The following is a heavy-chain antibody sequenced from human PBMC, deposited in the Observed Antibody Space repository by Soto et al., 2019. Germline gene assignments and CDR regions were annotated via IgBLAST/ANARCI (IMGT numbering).Heavy chain of an antibody. V-gene: IGHV3-30*09. CDR3: ARARLDTPALDY. Sequence: QVQLVESGGGVVQPGRSLRLSCAASGFTFSPYAMHWVRQAPGKGLEWVAVISYDGNNKNYADSVKGRLAISRDNSMNTLYLQMNSLRAEDTAVYYCARARLDTPALDYWGQGTLVTVCS. J-gene: IGHJ4*02. D-gene: IGHD2-2*01. CDR1: GFTFSPYA. CDR2: ISYDGNNK.